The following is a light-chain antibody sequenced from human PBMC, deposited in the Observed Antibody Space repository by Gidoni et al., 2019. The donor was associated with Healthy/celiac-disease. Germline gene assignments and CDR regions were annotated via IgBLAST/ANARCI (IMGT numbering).Light chain of an antibody. Sequence: DIVMTQSPLSLPVTPGEPASISCRSSQSLLHSNGYNYLDWYLQKPGQPPQLLIYLGSNRASGVPDRCSGSGSGTDFTLKISRVEAEDVGVYYCMQALQTPRYTFGQGTKLEIK. V-gene: IGKV2-28*01. CDR2: LGS. J-gene: IGKJ2*01. CDR1: QSLLHSNGYNY. CDR3: MQALQTPRYT.